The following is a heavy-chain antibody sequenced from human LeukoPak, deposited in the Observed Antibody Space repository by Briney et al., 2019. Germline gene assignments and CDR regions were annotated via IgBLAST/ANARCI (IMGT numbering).Heavy chain of an antibody. D-gene: IGHD2-2*03. V-gene: IGHV3-74*01. CDR3: AREELDLDY. CDR2: INNDGSTT. Sequence: GGSLRLSCAASGFTFSSYWMHWVRQAPGKGLVWVSRINNDGSTTSYADPVKGRFTISRDNAKNTLVLQMNSLRVEDTAVYYCAREELDLDYWGRGTLVTVSS. J-gene: IGHJ4*02. CDR1: GFTFSSYW.